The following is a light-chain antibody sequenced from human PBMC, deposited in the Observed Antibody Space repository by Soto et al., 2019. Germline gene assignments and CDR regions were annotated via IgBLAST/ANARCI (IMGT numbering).Light chain of an antibody. CDR2: GAS. CDR3: QQYGSSPFT. CDR1: QSVSSSY. Sequence: EIVLTQSPGTLSLSPGERATLSCRASQSVSSSYLAWYQQKPGQAPRLLIYGASSRATGIPDRFSGSGSGTDFPLTISRQEPEDCAVYYCQQYGSSPFTFGPGTKVDI. J-gene: IGKJ3*01. V-gene: IGKV3-20*01.